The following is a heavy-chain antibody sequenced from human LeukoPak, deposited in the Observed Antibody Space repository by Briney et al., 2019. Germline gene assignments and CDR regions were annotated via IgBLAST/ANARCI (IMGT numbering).Heavy chain of an antibody. V-gene: IGHV4-59*01. Sequence: SETLSLTCTVSGGSISSYYWSWIRQPPGKGLEWIGYIYYSGSTNYNPSLKSRVTISVDTSKNQFSLKLSSVTAADTAVYYCARDLVGRGMDVWGQGTRSPSP. D-gene: IGHD2-15*01. CDR3: ARDLVGRGMDV. J-gene: IGHJ6*02. CDR1: GGSISSYY. CDR2: IYYSGST.